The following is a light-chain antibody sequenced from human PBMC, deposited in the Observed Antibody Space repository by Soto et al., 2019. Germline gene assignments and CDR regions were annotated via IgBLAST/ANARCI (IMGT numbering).Light chain of an antibody. CDR3: QHYGSSRT. V-gene: IGKV3-20*01. CDR2: GAS. J-gene: IGKJ1*01. CDR1: QSVSSSY. Sequence: EIVLTQSPGTLSLSPGERATLSCRASQSVSSSYLAWYQQKPGQAPRLLIYGASSRATGIPDRFSGGGAGTDFTLTSSRLEAEDFALYYCQHYGSSRTFGQGTKVEIK.